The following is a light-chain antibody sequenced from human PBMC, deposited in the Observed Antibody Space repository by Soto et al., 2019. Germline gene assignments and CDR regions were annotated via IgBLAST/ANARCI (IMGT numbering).Light chain of an antibody. CDR2: GNS. Sequence: QSVLTQPPSVSGAPGQSVTISCTGSSSNIGVGHDVHWYQQFPGTAPKVLIYGNSNRPSGVPDRFSGSKSGTSASLAMTGLQAEDEADYYCHSYDNSLSGSKVFGTGTKLTVL. CDR3: HSYDNSLSGSKV. V-gene: IGLV1-40*01. CDR1: SSNIGVGHD. J-gene: IGLJ1*01.